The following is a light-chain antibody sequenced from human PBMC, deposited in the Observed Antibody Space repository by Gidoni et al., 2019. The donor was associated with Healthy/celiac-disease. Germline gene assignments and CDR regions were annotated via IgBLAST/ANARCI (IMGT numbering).Light chain of an antibody. CDR1: QSVSSY. J-gene: IGKJ2*01. Sequence: EIVLTPSPATLSLSPGESTTLSCRPSQSVSSYLAWYQQKPGQAPRLLIYDASNRATGIPARFSGSGAGTAVTLPISSLEPEDFAVYYCQQRSNWPPYTFGQGTKLEIK. CDR2: DAS. V-gene: IGKV3-11*01. CDR3: QQRSNWPPYT.